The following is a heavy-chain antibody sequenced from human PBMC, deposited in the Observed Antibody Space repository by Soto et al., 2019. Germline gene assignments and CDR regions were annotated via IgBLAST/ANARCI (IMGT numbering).Heavy chain of an antibody. D-gene: IGHD1-26*01. CDR2: IDSTGDDT. J-gene: IGHJ4*01. CDR1: GFTFSRYA. V-gene: IGHV3-23*01. Sequence: EVQLLESGGGLVQPGESLRLSCTASGFTFSRYAMGWVRQTPGKGLEWVSSIDSTGDDTYYADSVRGRFTMSRDSPKKTLYLQMNSLRAEDTARYYCARRLLGGTVTYFDFWGQGTLVTVSS. CDR3: ARRLLGGTVTYFDF.